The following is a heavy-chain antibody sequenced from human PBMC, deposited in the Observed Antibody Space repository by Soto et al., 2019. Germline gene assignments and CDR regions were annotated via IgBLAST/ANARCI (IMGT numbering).Heavy chain of an antibody. V-gene: IGHV3-53*01. CDR3: ARVRVESGYREYIQH. J-gene: IGHJ1*01. CDR1: GFTVSSNY. Sequence: EVQLVESGGGLIQPGGSLRLSCAASGFTVSSNYMSWVRQAPGKGLEWVSVIYSGGSTYYADSVKGRFTISRDNSKNTLYLQMNSLRAEDTAVYYCARVRVESGYREYIQHWGQGTMVTVSS. D-gene: IGHD3-22*01. CDR2: IYSGGST.